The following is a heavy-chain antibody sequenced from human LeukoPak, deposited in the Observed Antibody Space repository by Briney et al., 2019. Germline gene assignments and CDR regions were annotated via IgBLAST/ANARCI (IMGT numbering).Heavy chain of an antibody. CDR3: ARGVYIAAAQYGY. CDR2: IYYSGTT. J-gene: IGHJ4*02. CDR1: GGSISSSY. V-gene: IGHV4-59*01. D-gene: IGHD6-13*01. Sequence: PSETLSLTCTVSGGSISSSYWNWVRQPPGKGLEWIGYIYYSGTTNYNPSLKSRVTISVDTSKNQFSLKLSSVTAADTAVYYCARGVYIAAAQYGYWGQGTLVTVSS.